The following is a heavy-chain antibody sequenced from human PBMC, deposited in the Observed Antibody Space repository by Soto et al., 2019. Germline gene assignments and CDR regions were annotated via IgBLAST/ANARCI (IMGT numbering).Heavy chain of an antibody. J-gene: IGHJ6*02. CDR1: GGSISSSSYY. D-gene: IGHD2-2*01. Sequence: SETLSLTCTVSGGSISSSSYYWAWIRQPPGKGLEWIGNMYYSGSTYYNPSLKSRVTMSVDTSKNQLSLKVSSVTAADTSVYYCARIVVIPAAPDYYNYYGVDVWGQGTTVTVS. CDR2: MYYSGST. CDR3: ARIVVIPAAPDYYNYYGVDV. V-gene: IGHV4-39*01.